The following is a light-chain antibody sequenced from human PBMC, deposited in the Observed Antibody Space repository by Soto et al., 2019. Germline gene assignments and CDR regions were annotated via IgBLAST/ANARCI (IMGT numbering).Light chain of an antibody. V-gene: IGKV3D-15*01. CDR1: QSISIN. J-gene: IGKJ1*01. Sequence: GLSQSACTLSVSTGDRVTLSCRASQSISINLAWYQHKPGQAPRLLIHAGSTRATGIPARISGSGSGTEFTLTISSLQSEDFAVYYCQQYNNWPPWTFGQGTKVDIK. CDR2: AGS. CDR3: QQYNNWPPWT.